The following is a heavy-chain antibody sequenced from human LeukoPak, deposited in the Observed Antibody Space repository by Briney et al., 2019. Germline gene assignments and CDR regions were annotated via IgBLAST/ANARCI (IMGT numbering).Heavy chain of an antibody. CDR3: ASPAYYFDY. Sequence: SETLSLTCAVYGGSFSGYYWSWIRQPPGKGLEWIGEINHSGSTNYNASLKSRVTISVDTSKNQLSLKLNSVTAADTAVYYCASPAYYFDYWGQGTLVTVSS. V-gene: IGHV4-34*01. CDR2: INHSGST. CDR1: GGSFSGYY. J-gene: IGHJ4*02.